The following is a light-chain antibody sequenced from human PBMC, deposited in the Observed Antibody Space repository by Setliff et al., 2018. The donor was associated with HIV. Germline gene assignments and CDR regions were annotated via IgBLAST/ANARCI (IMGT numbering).Light chain of an antibody. CDR3: CSYAGSDSGI. J-gene: IGLJ2*01. CDR1: SSDIGDYES. Sequence: QSVLAQPASVSGSPGQSITISCTGSSSDIGDYESVSWYQQHPGEVPKLMVYDVTKRPSGVSNRFSASKSGNTASLTISGLQAEDEAHYYCCSYAGSDSGIFGGGTKVTVL. V-gene: IGLV2-23*02. CDR2: DVT.